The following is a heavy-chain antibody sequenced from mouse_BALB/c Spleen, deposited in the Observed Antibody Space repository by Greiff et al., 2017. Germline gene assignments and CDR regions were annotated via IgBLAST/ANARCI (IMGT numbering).Heavy chain of an antibody. J-gene: IGHJ4*01. Sequence: VKLQESGPGLVAPSQSLSITCTVSGFSLTSYGVHWVRQPPGKGLEWLGVIWAGGSTNYNSALMSRLSISKDNSKSQVFLKMNSLQTDDTAMYYCARDNGNYDYYAMDYWGQGTSVTVSS. D-gene: IGHD2-1*01. CDR3: ARDNGNYDYYAMDY. V-gene: IGHV2-9*02. CDR1: GFSLTSYG. CDR2: IWAGGST.